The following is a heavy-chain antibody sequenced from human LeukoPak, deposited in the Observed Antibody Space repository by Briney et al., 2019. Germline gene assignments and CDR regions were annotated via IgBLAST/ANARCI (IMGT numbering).Heavy chain of an antibody. J-gene: IGHJ6*03. Sequence: GASVKVSCKASGYTFTGYYMHWVRQAPGQGLEWMGRIIPIFVTTNYAQKFQGRVEITTDESTSTTYMQLSSLRSEDTAVYYCARDAWYSTSPTDYYYMDVWGKGTTVTVSS. CDR1: GYTFTGYY. D-gene: IGHD4-11*01. CDR3: ARDAWYSTSPTDYYYMDV. V-gene: IGHV1-69*05. CDR2: IIPIFVTT.